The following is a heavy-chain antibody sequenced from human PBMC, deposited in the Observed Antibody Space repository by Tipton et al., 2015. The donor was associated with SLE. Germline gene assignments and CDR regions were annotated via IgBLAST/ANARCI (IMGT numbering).Heavy chain of an antibody. D-gene: IGHD2-2*01. J-gene: IGHJ4*02. CDR1: GFTFSSYW. CDR2: INEDGSIT. CDR3: ARGIDPTSSRISDY. Sequence: GSLRLSCAASGFTFSSYWMHWVRQAPGKGLVWVSRINEDGSITSYEDSVKDRFTISRANAKNTLYLQMNSLRAEDAALYYCARGIDPTSSRISDYWGQGTLVSVSS. V-gene: IGHV3-74*01.